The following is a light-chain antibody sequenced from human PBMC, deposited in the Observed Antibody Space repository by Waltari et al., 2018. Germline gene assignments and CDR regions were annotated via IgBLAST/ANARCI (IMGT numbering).Light chain of an antibody. Sequence: QSALTQPASVSGSPGQSTTISCTGASSDFGKSNLGAWFQKYPAKAPTLLIYVGSYRPSGVSQRFAGSKSGNTASLTISGLRTEDEADYYCSSNAGGHVVFGSGTKVTVL. J-gene: IGLJ1*01. CDR3: SSNAGGHVV. V-gene: IGLV2-23*01. CDR1: SSDFGKSNL. CDR2: VGS.